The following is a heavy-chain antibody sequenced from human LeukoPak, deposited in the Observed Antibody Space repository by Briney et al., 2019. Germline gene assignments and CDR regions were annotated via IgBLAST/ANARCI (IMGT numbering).Heavy chain of an antibody. CDR3: ARAQYCSGGSCYLRWRLGALDY. D-gene: IGHD2-15*01. V-gene: IGHV4-59*01. CDR1: GGSFSGYY. CDR2: IYYSGST. Sequence: SETLSLTCAVYGGSFSGYYWSWIRQPPGKGLEWIGYIYYSGSTNYNPSLKSRVTISVDTSKNQFSLKLSSVTAADTAVYYCARAQYCSGGSCYLRWRLGALDYWGQGTLVTVSS. J-gene: IGHJ4*02.